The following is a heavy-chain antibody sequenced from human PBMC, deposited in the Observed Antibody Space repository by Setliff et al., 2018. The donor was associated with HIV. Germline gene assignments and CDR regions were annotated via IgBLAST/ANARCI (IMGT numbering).Heavy chain of an antibody. J-gene: IGHJ6*03. V-gene: IGHV4-39*01. D-gene: IGHD1-26*01. CDR2: VFYSGSA. CDR1: GGSISTTSYY. CDR3: ARGVNSGTYWGYYYYMDV. Sequence: SETLSLTCPVSGGSISTTSYYWAWIRQPPGKGLEWIGSVFYSGSAYYNASLKSRVTISVDTSKNQFSLNLNSVTAADTAMYYCARGVNSGTYWGYYYYMDVWGKGTTVTVSS.